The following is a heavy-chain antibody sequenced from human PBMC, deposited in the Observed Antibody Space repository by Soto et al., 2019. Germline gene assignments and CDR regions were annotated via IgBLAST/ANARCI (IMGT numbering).Heavy chain of an antibody. CDR2: IYSGGST. D-gene: IGHD7-27*01. CDR1: GFTVSSNY. J-gene: IGHJ5*02. Sequence: PGGSLRLSCAASGFTVSSNYMSWVRQAPGKGLEWVSVIYSGGSTYYADSVKGRFTISRHNSKNTLYLQMNSLRAEDTAVYYCARESRNWDKRNNWFDPWGQGTLVTVSS. V-gene: IGHV3-53*04. CDR3: ARESRNWDKRNNWFDP.